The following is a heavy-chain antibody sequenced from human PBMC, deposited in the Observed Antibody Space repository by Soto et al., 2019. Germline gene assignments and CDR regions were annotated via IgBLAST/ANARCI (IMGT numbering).Heavy chain of an antibody. J-gene: IGHJ4*02. CDR3: TTDRLITMIDIDY. CDR2: IKSKTDGGTT. Sequence: GGSLRLSCAASGFTFSNAWMSWVRQAPGKGLEWVGRIKSKTDGGTTDYAAPVKGRFTISRDDSKNTLYLQMNSLKTEDTAVYYCTTDRLITMIDIDYWGQGTLVTVSS. CDR1: GFTFSNAW. D-gene: IGHD3-22*01. V-gene: IGHV3-15*01.